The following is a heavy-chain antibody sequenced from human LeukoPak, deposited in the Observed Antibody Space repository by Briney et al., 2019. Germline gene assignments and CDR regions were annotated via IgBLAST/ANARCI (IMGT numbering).Heavy chain of an antibody. CDR1: GFTFSSYW. V-gene: IGHV3-23*01. D-gene: IGHD2-2*01. J-gene: IGHJ4*02. CDR3: AKDRGYCSSTSCSDDDY. CDR2: ISGSGGST. Sequence: GGSLRLSCAASGFTFSSYWMSWVRQAPGKGLEWVSAISGSGGSTYHADSVKGRFTISRDNSKSTLYLQMNSLRVEDTAVYYCAKDRGYCSSTSCSDDDYWGQGTLVTVSS.